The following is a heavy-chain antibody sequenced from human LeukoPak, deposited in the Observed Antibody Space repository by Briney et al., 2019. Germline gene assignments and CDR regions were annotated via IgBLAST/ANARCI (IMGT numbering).Heavy chain of an antibody. J-gene: IGHJ4*02. V-gene: IGHV1-18*01. CDR3: ARDCIGCHGFDY. CDR1: GGTFSSYA. CDR2: VSAYADDT. Sequence: GASVKVSCKASGGTFSSYAISWVRQAPGQGLEWMGWVSAYADDTNYVQKSQGRVTMTTDTSTSTAYMELRSLRSDDTAVYYCARDCIGCHGFDYWGQGTLVTVSS. D-gene: IGHD2-15*01.